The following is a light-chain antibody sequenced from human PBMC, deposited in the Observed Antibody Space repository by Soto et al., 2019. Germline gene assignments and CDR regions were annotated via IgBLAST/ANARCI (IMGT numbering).Light chain of an antibody. CDR1: SSNIGNNY. J-gene: IGLJ1*01. CDR3: GTWDSSLNAYV. Sequence: QSVLTQPPSVSAAPGQKVTISCSGTSSNIGNNYVYWYQQLPGTAPKYLIYDNDKRPSGVPDRFSGSVSGTSATLGITELQTGDEADYYCGTWDSSLNAYVFGTGTKLTVL. V-gene: IGLV1-51*01. CDR2: DND.